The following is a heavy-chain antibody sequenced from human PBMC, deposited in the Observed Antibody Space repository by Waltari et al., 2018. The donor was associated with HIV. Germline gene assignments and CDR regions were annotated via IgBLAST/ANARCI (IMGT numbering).Heavy chain of an antibody. Sequence: VQLVQSGAEVKQPGAPVRVSCKTSGYDFSTFDINGVRQAAGQGLEWMGWMSANSGKTGYAQRCKGRVSMTRDTSMDTAYMELSSLTSHDTAVYYCAKSRPGAVFGDNWGQGTLVAVSS. V-gene: IGHV1-8*01. J-gene: IGHJ4*02. CDR2: MSANSGKT. CDR3: AKSRPGAVFGDN. CDR1: GYDFSTFD. D-gene: IGHD3-3*01.